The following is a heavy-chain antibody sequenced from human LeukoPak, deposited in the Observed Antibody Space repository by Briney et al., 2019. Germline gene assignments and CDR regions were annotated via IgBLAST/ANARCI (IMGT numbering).Heavy chain of an antibody. CDR2: FDPEDGET. CDR1: GYTLTELS. CDR3: ATQSRIAAAGLGYYYGMDV. V-gene: IGHV1-24*01. Sequence: ASVKVSCKVSGYTLTELSMHWVRQAPGKGLEWMGGFDPEDGETIYAQKFQGRVTMTEDTSTDTAYMELSSLRSEDTAVYYCATQSRIAAAGLGYYYGMDVWGQGTTVTVSS. D-gene: IGHD6-13*01. J-gene: IGHJ6*02.